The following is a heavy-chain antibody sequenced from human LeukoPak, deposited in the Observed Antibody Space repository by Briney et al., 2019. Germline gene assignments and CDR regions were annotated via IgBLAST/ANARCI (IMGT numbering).Heavy chain of an antibody. D-gene: IGHD6-13*01. J-gene: IGHJ4*02. CDR3: ASLLYSSSWPVSPVDY. CDR1: GFTFSSYE. V-gene: IGHV3-48*03. CDR2: ISSSGSTI. Sequence: GGSLRLSCAASGFTFSSYEMNWVRQAPGKGLEWVSYISSSGSTIYYADSVKGRFTISRDNAKNSLYLQMNSLRAEDTAVYYCASLLYSSSWPVSPVDYWGQGTLVTVSS.